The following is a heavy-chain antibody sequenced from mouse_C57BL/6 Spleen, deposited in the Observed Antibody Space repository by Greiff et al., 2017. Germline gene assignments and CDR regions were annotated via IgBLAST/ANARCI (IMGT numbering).Heavy chain of an antibody. CDR3: ARHALDGYDEGFAY. Sequence: EVMLVESGGGLVQPGGSLKLSCAASGFTFSDYGMAWVRQAPRKGPEWVAFISNLAYSIYYADTVTGRFTISRENAKNTLYLEMSSLRSEDTAMYYCARHALDGYDEGFAYWGQGTLVTVSA. CDR2: ISNLAYSI. CDR1: GFTFSDYG. J-gene: IGHJ3*01. D-gene: IGHD2-2*01. V-gene: IGHV5-15*04.